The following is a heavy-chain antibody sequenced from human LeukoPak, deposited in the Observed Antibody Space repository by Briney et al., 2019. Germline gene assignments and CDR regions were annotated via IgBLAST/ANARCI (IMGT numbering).Heavy chain of an antibody. Sequence: PSETLSFTCTVFGGSISSYYWSWIRQPPGKGLEWIGYIYYSESTNYNPSLKSRVTISVDTSKNQFSLKLSSVTAADTAVYYCARGLLDGYTHPAAFDIWGQGTMVTVSS. CDR2: IYYSEST. V-gene: IGHV4-59*01. D-gene: IGHD5-24*01. CDR1: GGSISSYY. J-gene: IGHJ3*02. CDR3: ARGLLDGYTHPAAFDI.